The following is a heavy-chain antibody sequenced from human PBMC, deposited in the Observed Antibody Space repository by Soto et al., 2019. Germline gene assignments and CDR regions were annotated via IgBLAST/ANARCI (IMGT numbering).Heavy chain of an antibody. CDR2: ISSSSSYI. CDR3: AREWGGDLKAFDI. CDR1: GFTFSSYS. J-gene: IGHJ3*02. D-gene: IGHD3-16*01. V-gene: IGHV3-21*01. Sequence: EVQLVESGGGLVKPGGSLRLSCAASGFTFSSYSMNWVRQAPGKGMEWVSSISSSSSYIYYADSVKGRFTISRDNAKNSLQLQMNSLRAEDTAVYYSAREWGGDLKAFDIWGQGTMVTVSS.